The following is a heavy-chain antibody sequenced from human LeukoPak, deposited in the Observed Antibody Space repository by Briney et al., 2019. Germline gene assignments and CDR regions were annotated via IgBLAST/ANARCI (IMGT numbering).Heavy chain of an antibody. CDR2: IYYSGST. CDR3: ARDVEGTVRYCSGGSCYFSGNWFDP. D-gene: IGHD2-15*01. CDR1: GGSISSYY. J-gene: IGHJ5*02. Sequence: PSETLSLTCTVSGGSISSYYWSWIRQPPGKGLEWTGYIYYSGSTNYNPSLKSRVTISVDTSKNQFSLRLSSVTAADTAVYYCARDVEGTVRYCSGGSCYFSGNWFDPWGQGTLVTVSS. V-gene: IGHV4-59*01.